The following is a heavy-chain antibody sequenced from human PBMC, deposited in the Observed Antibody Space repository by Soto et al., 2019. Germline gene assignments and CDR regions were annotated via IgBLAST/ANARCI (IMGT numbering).Heavy chain of an antibody. CDR1: GYTFTSYA. Sequence: QVQLVQSGAEVKKPGASVKVSCKASGYTFTSYAMHWVRQAPGQRLEWMGWINAGNGNTKYSQKFQGRVTITRDTSASTAYMELSSLRSEDTAVYYCARRIESSGWFSYYYYYGMDVWGQGTTVTVSS. J-gene: IGHJ6*02. V-gene: IGHV1-3*01. CDR2: INAGNGNT. CDR3: ARRIESSGWFSYYYYYGMDV. D-gene: IGHD6-19*01.